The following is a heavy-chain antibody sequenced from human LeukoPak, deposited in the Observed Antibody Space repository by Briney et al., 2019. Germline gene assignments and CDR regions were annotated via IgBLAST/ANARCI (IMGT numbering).Heavy chain of an antibody. CDR2: ISWDGRNM. V-gene: IGHV3-9*01. CDR1: GFSLDDYA. D-gene: IGHD1-26*01. Sequence: GGSLRLSCAASGFSLDDYAMHWVRQAPGQGLEWVSSISWDGRNMAYAASVKGRFTISRDNAQNSLYLQTYSLKIDDTAFYYCIKDMGFDLLKDAFDLWGQGMLVTVSS. CDR3: IKDMGFDLLKDAFDL. J-gene: IGHJ3*01.